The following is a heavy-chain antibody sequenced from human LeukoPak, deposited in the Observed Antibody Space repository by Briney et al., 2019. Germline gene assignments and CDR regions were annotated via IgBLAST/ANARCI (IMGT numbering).Heavy chain of an antibody. CDR3: ASHHSSSWYDAVDY. D-gene: IGHD6-13*01. CDR2: IIPIFGTA. V-gene: IGHV1-69*13. J-gene: IGHJ4*02. Sequence: GASVKVSCKASGGSFSSYAISWVRQAPGQGLELMGGIIPIFGTANYAQKFQGRVTITADESTSTAYMELSSLRSEDTAVYYCASHHSSSWYDAVDYWGQGTLVTVSS. CDR1: GGSFSSYA.